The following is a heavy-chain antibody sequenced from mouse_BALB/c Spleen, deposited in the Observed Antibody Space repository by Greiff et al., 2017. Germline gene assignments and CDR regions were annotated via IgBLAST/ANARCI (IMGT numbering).Heavy chain of an antibody. CDR3: ERGYYGSSYLFDY. CDR1: GFTFSDYY. D-gene: IGHD1-1*01. J-gene: IGHJ2*01. CDR2: ISDGGSYT. Sequence: EVQLVESGGGLVKPGGSLKLSCAASGFTFSDYYMYWVRQTPEKRLEWVATISDGGSYTYYPDSVKGRFTISRDNAKNTLYLQMSSLKSEDTAMYYCERGYYGSSYLFDYWGQGTTLTVSS. V-gene: IGHV5-4*02.